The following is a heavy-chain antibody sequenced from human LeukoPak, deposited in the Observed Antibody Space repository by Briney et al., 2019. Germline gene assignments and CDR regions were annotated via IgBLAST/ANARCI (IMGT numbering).Heavy chain of an antibody. J-gene: IGHJ4*02. Sequence: SETLSLTCAVYGGSFSGYYWSWIRQPPGKGLEWIGEINHSGSTNYNPSLKSRVTISVDTPKNQFSLKLSSVTAADTAVYYCADVRGVIHPRFDYWGQGTLVTVSS. CDR1: GGSFSGYY. CDR2: INHSGST. CDR3: ADVRGVIHPRFDY. V-gene: IGHV4-34*01. D-gene: IGHD3-10*01.